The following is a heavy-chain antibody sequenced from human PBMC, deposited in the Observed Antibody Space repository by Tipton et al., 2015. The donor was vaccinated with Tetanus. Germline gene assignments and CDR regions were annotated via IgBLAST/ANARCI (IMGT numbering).Heavy chain of an antibody. J-gene: IGHJ4*02. CDR3: AREADCSGGRCFSGAFDN. D-gene: IGHD2-15*01. V-gene: IGHV3-33*01. Sequence: SLRLSCAASGFIFSSYGIHWVRQAPGKGLEWVAVSWYDGTDKYYADSVKGRFTISRDNSKNTLYLQMNSLRAEDTAVYYGAREADCSGGRCFSGAFDNWGQGTLVTVSS. CDR2: SWYDGTDK. CDR1: GFIFSSYG.